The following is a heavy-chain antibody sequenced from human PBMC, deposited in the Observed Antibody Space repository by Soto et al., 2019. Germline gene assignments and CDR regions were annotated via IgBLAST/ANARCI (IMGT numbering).Heavy chain of an antibody. V-gene: IGHV4-30-2*01. CDR3: AARHCLSRSCYAIS. D-gene: IGHD2-2*01. CDR1: GGSISSGGYS. Sequence: QLQLQESGSGLVKPSQTLSLTCTVSGGSISSGGYSWSWIRQPPGKGLEWIGNIYHNGNTDYNPSLKSPVTISIDRSKNQFFVKLNSVTTADTAVYYCAARHCLSRSCYAISWGQGTLVTVSS. J-gene: IGHJ4*02. CDR2: IYHNGNT.